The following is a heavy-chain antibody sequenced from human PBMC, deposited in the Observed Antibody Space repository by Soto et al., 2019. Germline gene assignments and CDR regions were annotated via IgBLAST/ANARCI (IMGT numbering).Heavy chain of an antibody. Sequence: EVQLLESGGDLLQPGGSLRLSCVASGFTFSNYAMTWVRQAPGKGLEWVSVISGSGGSTYYADSVKGRFTISRDTYKNTLYLQMNNLRADDPALYYSAKGTSYYGSSGFDYWGQGTLVSVSS. V-gene: IGHV3-23*01. CDR3: AKGTSYYGSSGFDY. CDR1: GFTFSNYA. J-gene: IGHJ4*02. D-gene: IGHD3-22*01. CDR2: ISGSGGST.